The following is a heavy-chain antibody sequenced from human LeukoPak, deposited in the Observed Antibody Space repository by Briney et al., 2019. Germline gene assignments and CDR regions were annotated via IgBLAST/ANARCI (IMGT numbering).Heavy chain of an antibody. D-gene: IGHD3-16*01. Sequence: SETLSLTCTVSGGSISSYYWSWIRQPPGKGLEWIGYIYYSGSTNYNPSLKSRVTISVDTSKNQFSLKLSSVTAADTAVYYCARHVGREAYFDYWGQGTLVTVSS. J-gene: IGHJ4*02. CDR3: ARHVGREAYFDY. CDR1: GGSISSYY. V-gene: IGHV4-59*08. CDR2: IYYSGST.